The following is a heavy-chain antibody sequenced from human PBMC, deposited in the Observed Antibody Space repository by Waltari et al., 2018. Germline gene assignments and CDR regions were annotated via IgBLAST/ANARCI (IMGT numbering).Heavy chain of an antibody. Sequence: EVQLVEAGGSLVQPGGSLRLSCGASGFSFSSYSMNWVRQAPGKGLEWVSYISPTSSTIYYADSVKGRFTISRDNGKDSLHLQMNSLRDKDTAVYYCATAARRRDVGDLSWGQGTLVTVSA. J-gene: IGHJ4*02. CDR1: GFSFSSYS. CDR3: ATAARRRDVGDLS. CDR2: ISPTSSTI. V-gene: IGHV3-48*02. D-gene: IGHD3-16*02.